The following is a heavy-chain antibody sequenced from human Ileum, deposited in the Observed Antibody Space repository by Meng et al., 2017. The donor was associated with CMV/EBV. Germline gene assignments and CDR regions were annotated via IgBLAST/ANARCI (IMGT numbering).Heavy chain of an antibody. CDR1: GDSISGSH. Sequence: KESHAGLVHPVQHPSLTLFFSGDSISGSHWTWIRKPGGKGLEWMGCLRTSGTTDHHPSIKSRVTLSIDTSKNQSSLKLNSVTAADTAVYYCGRAGARGVPVDMWGQGTLVTVSS. CDR2: LRTSGTT. D-gene: IGHD3-10*01. CDR3: GRAGARGVPVDM. V-gene: IGHV4-4*07. J-gene: IGHJ4*02.